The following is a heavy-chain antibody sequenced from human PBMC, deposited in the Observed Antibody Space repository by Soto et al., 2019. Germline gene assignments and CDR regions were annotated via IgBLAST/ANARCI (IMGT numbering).Heavy chain of an antibody. CDR2: INAGNGNT. D-gene: IGHD3-22*01. CDR1: GYTFPSYA. J-gene: IGHJ5*02. CDR3: ARDSQPIYYYDSSGYYYPGPDNWFDP. V-gene: IGHV1-3*01. Sequence: EGSVEGSFKASGYTFPSYALHLVGQAPGQRGEWMGWINAGNGNTKYSQKFQGRVTITRDTSASTAYMELSSLRSEDTAVYYCARDSQPIYYYDSSGYYYPGPDNWFDPRGQGTLVTVSS.